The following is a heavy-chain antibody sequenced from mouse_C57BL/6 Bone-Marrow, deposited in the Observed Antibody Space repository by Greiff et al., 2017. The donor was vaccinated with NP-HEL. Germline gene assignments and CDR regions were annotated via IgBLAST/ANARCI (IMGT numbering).Heavy chain of an antibody. J-gene: IGHJ3*01. D-gene: IGHD4-1*01. Sequence: EVQLQESGPGLVKPSQSLSLTCSVTGYSITSGYYWNWIRQFPGNKLEWMGYISYDGSNNYNPSLKNRISITRDTSKNQFFLKLNSVTTEDTATYYCARDGGTGPWFAYWGQGTLVTVSA. CDR1: GYSITSGYY. CDR3: ARDGGTGPWFAY. CDR2: ISYDGSN. V-gene: IGHV3-6*01.